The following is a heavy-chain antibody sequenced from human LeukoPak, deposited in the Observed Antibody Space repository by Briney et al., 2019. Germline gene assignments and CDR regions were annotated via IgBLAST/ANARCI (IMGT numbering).Heavy chain of an antibody. Sequence: GGSLRLSCAASGFTFSSYSMNWVRQAPGKGLEWGSSISSSSSYIYYADSVKGRFTISRDNAKNSLYLQMNSLRAEDTAVYYCASGYCSSTSCNVGFGYWGQGTLVTVSS. CDR1: GFTFSSYS. D-gene: IGHD2-2*01. V-gene: IGHV3-21*01. J-gene: IGHJ4*02. CDR2: ISSSSSYI. CDR3: ASGYCSSTSCNVGFGY.